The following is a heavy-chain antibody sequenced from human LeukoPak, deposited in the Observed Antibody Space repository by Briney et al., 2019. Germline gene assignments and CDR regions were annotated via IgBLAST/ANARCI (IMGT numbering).Heavy chain of an antibody. CDR1: GGSISSSSYY. D-gene: IGHD3-3*01. J-gene: IGHJ4*02. CDR2: IYYSGST. CDR3: ADYDSFDY. V-gene: IGHV4-39*01. Sequence: PSETLSLTCTVSGGSISSSSYYWGWIRQPPGNGLEWIGSIYYSGSTYYNPSLKSRVTISVDTSKNQFSLKLSSVTAADTAVYYCADYDSFDYWGQGTLVTVSS.